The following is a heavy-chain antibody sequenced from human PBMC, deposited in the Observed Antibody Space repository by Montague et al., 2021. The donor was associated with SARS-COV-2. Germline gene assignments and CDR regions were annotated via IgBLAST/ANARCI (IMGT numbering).Heavy chain of an antibody. V-gene: IGHV4-39*01. CDR2: IYYSGST. CDR1: GGSISSSSYY. J-gene: IGHJ3*02. CDR3: ARQENSSGWFKPDAFDI. D-gene: IGHD6-19*01. Sequence: SETLSLTCTVSGGSISSSSYYWGWIRQPPGKGLEWIGSIYYSGSTYYNPSLKSRVTISVDTSKNQFSLKLSYVTAADTAVYYCARQENSSGWFKPDAFDIWGRGTMVTVPS.